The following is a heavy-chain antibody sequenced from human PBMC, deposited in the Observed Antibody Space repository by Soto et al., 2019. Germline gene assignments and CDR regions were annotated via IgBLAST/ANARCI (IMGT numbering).Heavy chain of an antibody. Sequence: EVQLVESGGGLVQPGGSLRLSCAASGFTFSSSWMSWVRQAPGKGLEWVANIKQDGSETYYVDSVKGLLTISRDNAKNSLYRQMNTLRAEDTAVYYCARRIAAAGSFDYWGQGTLVTVSS. CDR1: GFTFSSSW. J-gene: IGHJ4*02. CDR3: ARRIAAAGSFDY. D-gene: IGHD6-13*01. V-gene: IGHV3-7*01. CDR2: IKQDGSET.